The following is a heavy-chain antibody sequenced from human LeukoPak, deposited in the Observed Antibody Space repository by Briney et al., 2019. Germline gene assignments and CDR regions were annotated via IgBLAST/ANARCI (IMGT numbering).Heavy chain of an antibody. J-gene: IGHJ4*02. Sequence: GGSLRLSCAASGFIFSNYVMKWVRQAPGKGLEWVAATSSSDSGKYHADSVRGRFTISRDNSKDTVYLQMNSLRAEDTAVYYCAKDAAANVDYPYYFDYWGQGALVTVSS. V-gene: IGHV3-23*01. CDR2: TSSSDSGK. D-gene: IGHD4-11*01. CDR3: AKDAAANVDYPYYFDY. CDR1: GFIFSNYV.